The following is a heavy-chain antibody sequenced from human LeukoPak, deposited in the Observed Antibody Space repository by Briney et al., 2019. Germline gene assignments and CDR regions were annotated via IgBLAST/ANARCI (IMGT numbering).Heavy chain of an antibody. Sequence: GASVKVSCKASGYTFTSYDINWVRQATGQGLEWMGWMNPNSGNTGYAQKFQGRVTMTRNTSISTAYMELSSLRSEDTAVYYCARELREEMAPELETDAFDIWGQGTMVTVSS. CDR2: MNPNSGNT. J-gene: IGHJ3*02. CDR3: ARELREEMAPELETDAFDI. D-gene: IGHD5-24*01. CDR1: GYTFTSYD. V-gene: IGHV1-8*01.